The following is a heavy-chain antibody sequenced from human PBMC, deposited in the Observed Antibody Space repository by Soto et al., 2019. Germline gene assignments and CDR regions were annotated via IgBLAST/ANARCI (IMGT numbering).Heavy chain of an antibody. CDR2: ISGSGGST. Sequence: PGGSLRLSCAASGFTFSGYAMSWVRQAPGKGLEWVSAISGSGGSTYYADSVKGRFTISRDNSKNTLYLQMNSLRAEDTAVYYCAKSGTTHLYYYYYYGMDVWGQGTTVTVSS. J-gene: IGHJ6*02. D-gene: IGHD1-7*01. CDR3: AKSGTTHLYYYYYYGMDV. V-gene: IGHV3-23*01. CDR1: GFTFSGYA.